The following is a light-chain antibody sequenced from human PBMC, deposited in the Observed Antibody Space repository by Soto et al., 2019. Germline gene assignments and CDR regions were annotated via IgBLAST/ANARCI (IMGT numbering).Light chain of an antibody. CDR3: QQYDQGWT. CDR1: QSVSTK. CDR2: GAS. J-gene: IGKJ1*01. Sequence: EMVMTQSPATLSVSLGERATLSCRASQSVSTKLVWYQQKPGQAPMLLIYGASTKATGIPARFSGSGSGTEFALTISSLHSEDFAVNYCQQYDQGWTFGQGTKVEIK. V-gene: IGKV3-15*01.